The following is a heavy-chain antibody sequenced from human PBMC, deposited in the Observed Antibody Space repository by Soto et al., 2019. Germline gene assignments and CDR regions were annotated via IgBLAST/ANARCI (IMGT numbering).Heavy chain of an antibody. CDR3: ARDRGGITGTETYYYYYGMDV. V-gene: IGHV4-59*01. Sequence: SETLSLTCTVSGGSISSYYWSWIRQPPGKGLEWIGYIYYSGSTNYNPSLKSRVTISVDTSKNRFSLKLSSVTAADTAVYYCARDRGGITGTETYYYYYGMDVWGQGTTVTVSS. CDR2: IYYSGST. CDR1: GGSISSYY. J-gene: IGHJ6*02. D-gene: IGHD1-7*01.